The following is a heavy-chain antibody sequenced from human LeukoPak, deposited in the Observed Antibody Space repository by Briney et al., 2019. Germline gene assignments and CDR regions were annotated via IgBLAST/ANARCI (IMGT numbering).Heavy chain of an antibody. Sequence: PSETLSLTCTVSGFSISSGYYWGWIRQPPGKGLEWIGNMYHSGSTFYNPSLKSRVSISVDTSKNQFSLKLSSVTAADTAVYYCARYYCGMDVWGQGTTVTVSS. V-gene: IGHV4-38-2*02. CDR1: GFSISSGYY. CDR2: MYHSGST. J-gene: IGHJ6*02. CDR3: ARYYCGMDV.